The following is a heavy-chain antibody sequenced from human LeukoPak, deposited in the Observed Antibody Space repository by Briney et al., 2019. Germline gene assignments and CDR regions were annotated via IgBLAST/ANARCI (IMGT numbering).Heavy chain of an antibody. V-gene: IGHV3-23*01. Sequence: GGSLRLSCAASGFTFSSYAMSWVRQAPGKGLEWVSAISGSGGSTYYADSVKGRFTISRDNSKNTLYLQMNSLRAEDTAVYYCAKFRGMAAAGKRSHFDYWGQGTLVTVSS. J-gene: IGHJ4*02. CDR2: ISGSGGST. CDR1: GFTFSSYA. CDR3: AKFRGMAAAGKRSHFDY. D-gene: IGHD6-13*01.